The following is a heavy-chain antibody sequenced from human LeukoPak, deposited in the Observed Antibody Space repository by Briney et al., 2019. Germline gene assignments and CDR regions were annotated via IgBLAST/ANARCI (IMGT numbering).Heavy chain of an antibody. D-gene: IGHD1-26*01. CDR3: ARDPYFGGCYYGY. CDR1: GFTFSSYE. J-gene: IGHJ4*02. Sequence: PGGSLRLSCAASGFTFSSYEMNWVRQAPGKGLEWVSYISSSGSTIYYADSVKGRFTISRDNAKNSLYLQMNSLRAEDTAVYYCARDPYFGGCYYGYWGQGTLVTVSS. CDR2: ISSSGSTI. V-gene: IGHV3-48*03.